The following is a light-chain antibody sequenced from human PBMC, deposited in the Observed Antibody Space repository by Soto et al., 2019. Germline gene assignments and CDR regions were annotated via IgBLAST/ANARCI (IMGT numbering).Light chain of an antibody. CDR3: CASSSTSTPVA. V-gene: IGLV2-14*01. Sequence: QSALTQPASVSGSPGQSITISCTGTSSDVGGYNYVSWYQQHPGKAPKLMIYEVSNRPSGVSNRFSGAKYGNTASLRISGVQTEDDADYFCCASSSTSTPVAFGGGTKLTVL. CDR2: EVS. CDR1: SSDVGGYNY. J-gene: IGLJ2*01.